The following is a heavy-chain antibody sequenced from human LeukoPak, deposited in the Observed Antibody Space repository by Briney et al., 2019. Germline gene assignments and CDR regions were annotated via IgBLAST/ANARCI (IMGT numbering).Heavy chain of an antibody. CDR2: ISGGGENA. V-gene: IGHV3-23*01. CDR3: ARRIAARPWSPPFDY. Sequence: GGSLRLSCVASGSTFSSYSMTWVRQAPGKGLEWVSAISGGGENAYYADSVKGRFTISRDNSKNTLYLQMHSLRAEDTAVYYCARRIAARPWSPPFDYWGQGTLVTVSS. D-gene: IGHD6-6*01. CDR1: GSTFSSYS. J-gene: IGHJ4*02.